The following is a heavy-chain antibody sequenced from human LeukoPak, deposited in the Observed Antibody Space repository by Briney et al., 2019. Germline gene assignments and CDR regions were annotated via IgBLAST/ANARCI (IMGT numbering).Heavy chain of an antibody. D-gene: IGHD1-26*01. V-gene: IGHV1-18*01. CDR2: ISPYNGNT. CDR3: AIEGPGELDPTFDY. J-gene: IGHJ4*02. CDR1: GYTFTNYG. Sequence: ASVKVSCKASGYTFTNYGISWVRQAPGQGLEWMGWISPYNGNTNYAQKFQGRVTMTTDTSTSTVYMELRSLRSDDTALYYCAIEGPGELDPTFDYWGPGTLVTVSS.